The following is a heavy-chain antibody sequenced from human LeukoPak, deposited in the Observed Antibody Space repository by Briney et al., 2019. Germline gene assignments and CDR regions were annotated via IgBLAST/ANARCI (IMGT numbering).Heavy chain of an antibody. CDR2: INSDGSNR. CDR3: ASASSHRIAAGSDY. V-gene: IGHV3-74*01. CDR1: GFTFSNYW. J-gene: IGHJ4*02. D-gene: IGHD6-13*01. Sequence: GRSLRLSCAASGFTFSNYWMHWVRQAPGKGLVWVSRINSDGSNRNYADSVKGRFTISRDNAKNTLYLQRNSPRAEDTAVYYCASASSHRIAAGSDYWGQGTLVTVSS.